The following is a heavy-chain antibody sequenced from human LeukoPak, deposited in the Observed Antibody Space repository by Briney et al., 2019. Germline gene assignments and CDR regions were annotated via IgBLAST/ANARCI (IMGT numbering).Heavy chain of an antibody. J-gene: IGHJ6*03. CDR1: GGSISSGSYY. D-gene: IGHD6-13*01. CDR2: IYTSGST. CDR3: ARQYSSSWYSGYYYYMDV. V-gene: IGHV4-61*02. Sequence: PSQTLSLTCTVSGGSISSGSYYWSWIRQPAGKGLEWIGRIYTSGSTNYNPSLKSRVTISVDTSKNQFSLKLSSVTAADTAVYYCARQYSSSWYSGYYYYMDVWGKGTTVTVSS.